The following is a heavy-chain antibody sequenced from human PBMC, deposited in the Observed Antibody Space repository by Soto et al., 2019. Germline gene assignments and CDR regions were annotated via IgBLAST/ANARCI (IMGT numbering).Heavy chain of an antibody. D-gene: IGHD4-17*01. CDR3: ARDLDYGDYETKFDP. V-gene: IGHV4-59*01. CDR2: IYYSGST. Sequence: SETLSLTCTVSGGSISSYYWSWIRQPPGKGLEWIGYIYYSGSTNYNPSLESRVTISVDTSKNQFSLKLSSVTAADTAVYYCARDLDYGDYETKFDPWGQGTLVTVSS. CDR1: GGSISSYY. J-gene: IGHJ5*02.